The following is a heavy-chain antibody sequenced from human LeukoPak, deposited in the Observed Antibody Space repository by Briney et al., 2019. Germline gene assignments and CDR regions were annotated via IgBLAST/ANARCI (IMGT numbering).Heavy chain of an antibody. V-gene: IGHV4-59*01. Sequence: SETLSLTCTVSGGSISNYYWGWIRQPPGKGLEWIGYIYHSGSTNYNPPLKSRVTISVDTSKNQFSLKLSSVTAADTAAYYCARDLCVGGTCYGIDYWGQGTLVTVSS. J-gene: IGHJ4*02. CDR1: GGSISNYY. CDR3: ARDLCVGGTCYGIDY. D-gene: IGHD2-15*01. CDR2: IYHSGST.